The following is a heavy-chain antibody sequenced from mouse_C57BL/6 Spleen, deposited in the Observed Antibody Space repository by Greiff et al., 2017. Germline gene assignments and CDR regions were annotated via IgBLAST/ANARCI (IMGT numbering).Heavy chain of an antibody. J-gene: IGHJ3*01. V-gene: IGHV1-42*01. Sequence: VQLQQSGPELVKPGASVKISCKASGYSFTGYYMNWVKQSPEKSLEWIGEINPSTGGTTYNQKFKAKATLTVDKSSSTAYMQLTSLTSEDSAVYYCARWGDGAYGGREPLVPVSA. CDR2: INPSTGGT. D-gene: IGHD3-3*01. CDR1: GYSFTGYY. CDR3: ARWGDGAY.